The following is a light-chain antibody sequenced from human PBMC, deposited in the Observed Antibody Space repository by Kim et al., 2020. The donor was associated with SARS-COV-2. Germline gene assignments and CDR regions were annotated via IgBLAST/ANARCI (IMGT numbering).Light chain of an antibody. CDR3: QQSYRTPLT. Sequence: DIQMTQSPSSLSASVGDRVSITCRASQTINTYLNWYQQEPGKAPKLLIYAASSLQSGVPSRFSGSGSGTDFTLTISSLHPDDFATYYCQQSYRTPLTFGGGTKVDIK. CDR2: AAS. J-gene: IGKJ4*01. CDR1: QTINTY. V-gene: IGKV1-39*01.